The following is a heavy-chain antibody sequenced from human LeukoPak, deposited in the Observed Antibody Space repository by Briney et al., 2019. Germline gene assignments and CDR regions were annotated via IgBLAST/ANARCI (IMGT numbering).Heavy chain of an antibody. Sequence: GGSLRLSCAASGFTFSSYEMNWVRQAPGKGLEWVSYISSSGSTIYYADSVKGRFIISRDNAKNSLYLQMNSLRAEDTAVYYCAELGITLIGGVWGKGTTVTISS. V-gene: IGHV3-48*03. CDR2: ISSSGSTI. CDR1: GFTFSSYE. J-gene: IGHJ6*04. CDR3: AELGITLIGGV. D-gene: IGHD3-10*02.